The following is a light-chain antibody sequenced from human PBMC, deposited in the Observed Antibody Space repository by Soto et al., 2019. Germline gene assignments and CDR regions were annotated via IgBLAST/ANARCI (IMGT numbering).Light chain of an antibody. CDR2: GAS. J-gene: IGKJ4*01. Sequence: EIVLTQSPCTLSLSPGERATLSCRASQSVSNNYLAWYQQKPGQAPRLLIYGASNRATGIPDRISGSGSGTDFTLTISSLEPEDFAVYYCQQRSNWPPLLTFGGGTKVDIK. V-gene: IGKV3D-20*02. CDR1: QSVSNNY. CDR3: QQRSNWPPLLT.